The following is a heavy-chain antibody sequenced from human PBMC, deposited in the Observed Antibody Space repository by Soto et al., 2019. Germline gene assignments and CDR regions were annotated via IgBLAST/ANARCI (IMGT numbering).Heavy chain of an antibody. CDR3: ARYRAAPPGAYYYGMDV. D-gene: IGHD6-6*01. Sequence: SETLSLTCTVSGGSISSYYWSWIRQPPGKGLEWIGYIYYSGSTNYNPSLKSRVTISVDTSKNQFSLKLSPVTAADTAVYYCARYRAAPPGAYYYGMDVWGQGTTVTVSS. V-gene: IGHV4-59*01. CDR2: IYYSGST. CDR1: GGSISSYY. J-gene: IGHJ6*02.